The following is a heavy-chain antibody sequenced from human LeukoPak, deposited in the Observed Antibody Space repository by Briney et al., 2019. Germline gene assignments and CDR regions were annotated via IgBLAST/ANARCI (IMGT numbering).Heavy chain of an antibody. V-gene: IGHV4-34*01. J-gene: IGHJ5*02. CDR2: INHSGST. CDR3: ARGRSYDYVWGSYRRALNWFDP. CDR1: GGSFSGYY. D-gene: IGHD3-16*02. Sequence: PSETLSLTCAIYGGSFSGYYWNWIRQPPGKGLEWIGEINHSGSTNYNPSLKSRVTISVDTSKNQFSLKLSSVTAADTAVYYCARGRSYDYVWGSYRRALNWFDPWGQGTLVTVSS.